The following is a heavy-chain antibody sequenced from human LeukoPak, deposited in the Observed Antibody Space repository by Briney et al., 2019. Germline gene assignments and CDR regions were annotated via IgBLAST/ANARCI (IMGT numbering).Heavy chain of an antibody. J-gene: IGHJ4*02. CDR3: ASGVAAAGQYYFGY. CDR1: GASFSSSRYY. Sequence: PSETLSLTCTVSGASFSSSRYYWGWIRQPPGKGLEWIGSIYYSGSTYYNPSLKSRVTISVDTSKNQFSLNLSSVTAADTAVYYCASGVAAAGQYYFGYWGQGTLVTVSS. CDR2: IYYSGST. V-gene: IGHV4-39*01. D-gene: IGHD6-13*01.